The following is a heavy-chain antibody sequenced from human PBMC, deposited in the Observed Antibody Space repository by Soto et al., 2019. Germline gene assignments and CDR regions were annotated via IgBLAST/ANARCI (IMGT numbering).Heavy chain of an antibody. V-gene: IGHV1-58*01. CDR3: AASYYDFWSGYSTLSD. D-gene: IGHD3-3*01. J-gene: IGHJ4*02. CDR1: GFTFTSSA. Sequence: SVKVSCKASGFTFTSSAVQWVRQARGQRLEWIGWIVVGSGNTNYAQKFQERVTITRDMSTSTAYMELSSLRSEDTAVYYCAASYYDFWSGYSTLSDWGQGTLVTVSS. CDR2: IVVGSGNT.